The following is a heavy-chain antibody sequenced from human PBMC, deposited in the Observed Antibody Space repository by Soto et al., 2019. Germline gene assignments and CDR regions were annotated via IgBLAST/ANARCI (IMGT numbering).Heavy chain of an antibody. J-gene: IGHJ3*02. CDR1: GGSISSSNW. Sequence: NPSETLSLTCAVSGGSISSSNWWSWVRQPPGKGLEWIGEIYHSGSTNYNPSLKSRVTISVDKSKNQFSLKLSSVTAADTAVYYCASATIVVVTAIDAFDIWGQGTMVTVSS. V-gene: IGHV4-4*02. CDR2: IYHSGST. CDR3: ASATIVVVTAIDAFDI. D-gene: IGHD2-21*02.